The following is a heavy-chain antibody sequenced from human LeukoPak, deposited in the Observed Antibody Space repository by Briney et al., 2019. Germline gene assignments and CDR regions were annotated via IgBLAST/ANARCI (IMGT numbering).Heavy chain of an antibody. V-gene: IGHV3-23*01. CDR1: GFSFSSYA. CDR2: IGGSGGST. D-gene: IGHD6-13*01. J-gene: IGHJ4*02. Sequence: GALRISCAASGFSFSSYAMSWVRQAPGKGLEWVSAIGGSGGSTYYADSVKGRFTISRDNSKNTLYLQMNSLRAEDTAVYYCAKDHGSWSFDYWGQGTLVTVSS. CDR3: AKDHGSWSFDY.